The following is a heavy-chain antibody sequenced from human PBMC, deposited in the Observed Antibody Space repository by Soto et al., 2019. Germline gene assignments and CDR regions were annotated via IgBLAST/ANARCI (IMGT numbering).Heavy chain of an antibody. Sequence: EVQLVEPGGGLVQPGGSLRLSCAASGFTFSSYSMNWVRQAPGKGLEWVSYISSSSSTIYYADSVKGRFTISRDNAKKSLYLQRNSLRAEDTAVYYCARHPERIAQIGWFDPWCQGTLVTVSS. CDR1: GFTFSSYS. V-gene: IGHV3-48*01. J-gene: IGHJ5*02. D-gene: IGHD6-13*01. CDR2: ISSSSSTI. CDR3: ARHPERIAQIGWFDP.